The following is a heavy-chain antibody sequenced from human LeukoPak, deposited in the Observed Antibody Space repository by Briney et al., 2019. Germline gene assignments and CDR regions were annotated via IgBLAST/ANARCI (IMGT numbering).Heavy chain of an antibody. CDR2: VSTDENS. V-gene: IGHV4-4*07. D-gene: IGHD4-17*01. CDR1: GGSISIYY. Sequence: PSETLSLTCTVSGGSISIYYWNWIRQPAGRGLELIGRVSTDENSNYNHSLRSRLTMSVDTSKNQFSLKLSSVTAADTAVYFCAREDDRDNDPDNDYGDHTYYYYYMDVWGKGTAVTVSS. CDR3: AREDDRDNDPDNDYGDHTYYYYYMDV. J-gene: IGHJ6*03.